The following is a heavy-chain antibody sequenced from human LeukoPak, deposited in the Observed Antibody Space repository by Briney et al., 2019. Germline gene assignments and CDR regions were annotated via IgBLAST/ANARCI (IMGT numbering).Heavy chain of an antibody. CDR1: GGSISSGDYY. CDR3: ARVWMGSRGAFDI. D-gene: IGHD3-10*01. V-gene: IGHV4-61*08. CDR2: INDSGST. J-gene: IGHJ3*02. Sequence: NPSETLSLTCTVSGGSISSGDYYWSWIRQPPGKGLEWIGCINDSGSTNYNPSLKSRVTISADTSKNQFSLKLSSVTAADTAVYYCARVWMGSRGAFDIWSQGTMVTVSS.